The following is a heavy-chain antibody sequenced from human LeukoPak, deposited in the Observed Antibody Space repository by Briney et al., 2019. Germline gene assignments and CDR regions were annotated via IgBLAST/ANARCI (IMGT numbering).Heavy chain of an antibody. D-gene: IGHD3-10*01. V-gene: IGHV1-2*06. CDR1: GYTFTGYY. J-gene: IGHJ4*02. CDR2: INPNSGGT. Sequence: ASVKVSCKASGYTFTGYYMHWVRQAPGQGLEWMGRINPNSGGTNYAQKFQGRVTMTRDTSISTAYMELSRLRSDGTAVYYCARGHMVRGVITIFDYWGQGTLVTVSS. CDR3: ARGHMVRGVITIFDY.